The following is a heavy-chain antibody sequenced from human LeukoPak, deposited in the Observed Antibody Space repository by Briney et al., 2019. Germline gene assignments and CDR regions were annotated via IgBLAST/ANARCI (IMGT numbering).Heavy chain of an antibody. CDR3: AGDYYGSGSYDY. D-gene: IGHD3-10*01. J-gene: IGHJ4*02. Sequence: GGSLRLSCAASGFSFSDYNMNWVRQAPGKALEWVSSITTTGTYIYYGDSVKGRFTISRDNAKNSLYLQMNSLRAEDTAVYYCAGDYYGSGSYDYWGQGTLVTVSS. V-gene: IGHV3-21*01. CDR2: ITTTGTYI. CDR1: GFSFSDYN.